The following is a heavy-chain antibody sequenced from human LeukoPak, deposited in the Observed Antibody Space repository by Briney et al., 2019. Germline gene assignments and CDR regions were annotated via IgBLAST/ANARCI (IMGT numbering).Heavy chain of an antibody. CDR2: IYYGGST. D-gene: IGHD3-10*01. Sequence: SETLSLTCTVSGGSISSGDYYWSWIRQPPGKGLEWIGYIYYGGSTYYNPSLKSRVTISVDTSKNQFSLKLSSVTAADTAVYYCASSQITINWFDPWGQGTLVTVSS. V-gene: IGHV4-30-4*01. CDR3: ASSQITINWFDP. CDR1: GGSISSGDYY. J-gene: IGHJ5*02.